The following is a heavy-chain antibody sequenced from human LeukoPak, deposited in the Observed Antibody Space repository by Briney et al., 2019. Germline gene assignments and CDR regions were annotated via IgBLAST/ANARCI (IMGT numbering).Heavy chain of an antibody. Sequence: GASVKVSCKASDYTFSSYGISWVRQAPGQGLEWMGWISGYNGNTNGMSAYNGNTNYAQKFQGRVTMTTDTSTSTAYMELRSLRFDDTAVYYCARVVTYYYDSSGPHYMDVWGKGTTVTVSS. J-gene: IGHJ6*03. CDR1: DYTFSSYG. CDR3: ARVVTYYYDSSGPHYMDV. V-gene: IGHV1-18*01. D-gene: IGHD3-22*01. CDR2: ISGYNGNTNGMSAYNGNT.